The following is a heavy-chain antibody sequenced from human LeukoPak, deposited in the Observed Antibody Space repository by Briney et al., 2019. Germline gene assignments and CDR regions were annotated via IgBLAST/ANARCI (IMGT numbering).Heavy chain of an antibody. V-gene: IGHV4-4*09. J-gene: IGHJ6*03. Sequence: SETLSLTCTVSGGSISSYYWSWIRQPPGKGLEWIGYIYTSGGTNYNPSLSSRVTISVDTSKNQFSLNLSSVTAADTAVYYCARRHHYYYYMDVWGKGTTVTVSS. CDR1: GGSISSYY. CDR3: ARRHHYYYYMDV. CDR2: IYTSGGT.